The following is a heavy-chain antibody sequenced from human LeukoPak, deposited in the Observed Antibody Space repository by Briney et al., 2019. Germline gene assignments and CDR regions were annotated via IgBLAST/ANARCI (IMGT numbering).Heavy chain of an antibody. CDR3: ARQRVRWDGDI. D-gene: IGHD3-10*01. CDR1: DGSIRSSSYY. CDR2: IYYSENT. J-gene: IGHJ3*02. Sequence: NASETLSLTCTVSDGSIRSSSYYWGWIRQPPGKGLEWIGSIYYSENTYYNPSLKSRVTISVDTSKNQFSLKLSSVTAADTAVYYCARQRVRWDGDIWGQGTMVTVSS. V-gene: IGHV4-39*01.